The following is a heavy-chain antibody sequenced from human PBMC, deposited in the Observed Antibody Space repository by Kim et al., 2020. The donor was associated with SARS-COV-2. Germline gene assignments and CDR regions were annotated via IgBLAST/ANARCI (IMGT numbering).Heavy chain of an antibody. CDR1: GGSISSGGYY. CDR3: ARNIGITLIVVVTGWFES. J-gene: IGHJ5*01. Sequence: SETLSLTCTVSGGSISSGGYYWSWIRQHPGKGLEWIGYIYYSGSTYYNPSLKSRVTISVDTSKNQFSLKLSSVTAADTAVYYCARNIGITLIVVVTGWFESWGQGTLV. CDR2: IYYSGST. V-gene: IGHV4-31*03. D-gene: IGHD3-22*01.